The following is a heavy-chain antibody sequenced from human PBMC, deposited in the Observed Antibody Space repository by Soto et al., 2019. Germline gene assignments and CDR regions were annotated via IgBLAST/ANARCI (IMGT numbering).Heavy chain of an antibody. V-gene: IGHV1-69*01. CDR1: GGTFSSYA. Sequence: QVQLVQSGAEVKKPGSSVKVSCKASGGTFSSYAISWVRQAPGQGLEWMGGIIPIFGTANYAEKIQGRVTITAGESTSTAYMELSSLRSEDTAVYYCARGPNDYGDWYFDLWGRGTLVTVSS. J-gene: IGHJ2*01. CDR3: ARGPNDYGDWYFDL. CDR2: IIPIFGTA. D-gene: IGHD4-17*01.